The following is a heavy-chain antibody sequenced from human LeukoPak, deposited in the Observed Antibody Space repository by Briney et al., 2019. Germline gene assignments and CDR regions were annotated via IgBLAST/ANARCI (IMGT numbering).Heavy chain of an antibody. D-gene: IGHD3-22*01. CDR2: FDPEDGET. CDR1: GYTLIELS. CDR3: ATDKFYYDSSGQYYFYYGMDV. V-gene: IGHV1-24*01. Sequence: ASVKVSCKVSGYTLIELSMHWVRQAPGKGLEWMGHFDPEDGETIYAQKFQGRVTMTEDTSTDTAYMELSSLRSEDTAVYYCATDKFYYDSSGQYYFYYGMDVWGQGTTATVSS. J-gene: IGHJ6*02.